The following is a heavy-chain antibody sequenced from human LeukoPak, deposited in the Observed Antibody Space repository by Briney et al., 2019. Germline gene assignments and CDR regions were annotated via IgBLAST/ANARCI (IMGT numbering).Heavy chain of an antibody. CDR2: IRHDGSKK. Sequence: GGSLRLSCAAPGFTSSSFGMHWVRQAPGKGLEWGAFIRHDGSKKYYADSVKGRFTISRDNSKNTMYLQMNSLKAEDTAVYYCAKDYSKASYYGSGTYYRPNWFDPWGQGTLVTVSS. CDR1: GFTSSSFG. CDR3: AKDYSKASYYGSGTYYRPNWFDP. D-gene: IGHD3-10*01. J-gene: IGHJ5*02. V-gene: IGHV3-30*02.